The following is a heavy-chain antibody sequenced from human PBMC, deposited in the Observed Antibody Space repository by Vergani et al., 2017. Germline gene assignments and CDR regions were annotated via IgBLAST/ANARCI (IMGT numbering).Heavy chain of an antibody. J-gene: IGHJ5*02. CDR1: GGSISSYY. V-gene: IGHV4-59*01. Sequence: QVQLQESGPGLVKPSETLSLTCTVSGGSISSYYWSWFRQPPGKGLEWIGYIYYRGSTNYNPSLKSRVTISVDTSKNQFSLKLSSLTAADTAVYYCARDGSTGYDFWSGYFIGWFDPWGQGTLVTVSS. CDR3: ARDGSTGYDFWSGYFIGWFDP. D-gene: IGHD3-3*01. CDR2: IYYRGST.